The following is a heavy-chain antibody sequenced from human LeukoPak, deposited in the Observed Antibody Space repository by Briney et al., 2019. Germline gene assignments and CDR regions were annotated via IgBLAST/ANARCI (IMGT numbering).Heavy chain of an antibody. V-gene: IGHV3-30-3*01. J-gene: IGHJ4*02. Sequence: PGGSLRLSCAASGFTFSSYAMTWVRQAPGKGLEWVAVISYDGSNKYYADSVKGRFTISRDNSKNTLYLQMNSLRAEDTAVYYCAREGRYFDWLYTYYFDYWGQGTLVTVSS. D-gene: IGHD3-9*01. CDR1: GFTFSSYA. CDR3: AREGRYFDWLYTYYFDY. CDR2: ISYDGSNK.